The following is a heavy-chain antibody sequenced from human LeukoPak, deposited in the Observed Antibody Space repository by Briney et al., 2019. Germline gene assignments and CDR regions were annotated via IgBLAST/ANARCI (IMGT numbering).Heavy chain of an antibody. CDR2: ISSSGEFT. Sequence: GGSLRLSCTASGFAFSTYAMSWDRQAPGKGLERVSSISSSGEFTYYIDSLKGRFTISRDNSKNTLYLQMSGLRAEDTALYYCAKDRPNYYHISGSYYKRNGDFWGRGTLVTVSS. CDR3: AKDRPNYYHISGSYYKRNGDF. V-gene: IGHV3-23*01. D-gene: IGHD3-22*01. J-gene: IGHJ4*02. CDR1: GFAFSTYA.